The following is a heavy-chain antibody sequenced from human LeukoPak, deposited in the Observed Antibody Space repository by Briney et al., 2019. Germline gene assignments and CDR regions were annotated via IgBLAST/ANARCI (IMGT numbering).Heavy chain of an antibody. V-gene: IGHV4-4*07. CDR3: ATDVYGGNCSTPFDY. J-gene: IGHJ4*02. CDR2: TYTSGST. D-gene: IGHD4-23*01. Sequence: PSETLSPTSILAGGSISSYYWSCIRQPAGKGLEWIGRTYTSGSTNYNPSLKNRVTMSGDTSMNQFSLKLSSVTAPDTPVSYCATDVYGGNCSTPFDYEGQGTLIPVSA. CDR1: GGSISSYY.